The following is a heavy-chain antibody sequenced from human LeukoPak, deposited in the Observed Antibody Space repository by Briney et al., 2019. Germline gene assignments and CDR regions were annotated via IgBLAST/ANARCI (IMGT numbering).Heavy chain of an antibody. J-gene: IGHJ4*02. CDR3: ASSRSSTSFDY. Sequence: SETLSLTCTVSGGSISSGGNYWSWIRQHPGKGLEWIGYIYYSGSTYYNLSLKSRVTISVDTSKNQFSLKLSSVTAADTAVYYCASSRSSTSFDYWGQGTLVTVSS. CDR2: IYYSGST. D-gene: IGHD2-2*01. V-gene: IGHV4-31*03. CDR1: GGSISSGGNY.